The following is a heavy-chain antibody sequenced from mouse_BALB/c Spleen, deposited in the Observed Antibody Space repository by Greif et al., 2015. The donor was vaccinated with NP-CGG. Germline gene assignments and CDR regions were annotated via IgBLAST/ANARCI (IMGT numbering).Heavy chain of an antibody. D-gene: IGHD1-1*01. J-gene: IGHJ4*01. Sequence: QVQLQQSGAELVKPGASVKLSCKTSGYTFTSYWIQWVKQRPGQGLGWIGEIFPGTGTTYYNEKFKGKATLTIDTSSSPAYMQLSSLTSEGSAVYFCARDGLFLRSSYYAMDYWGQGTSVTVSS. CDR2: IFPGTGTT. CDR1: GYTFTSYW. CDR3: ARDGLFLRSSYYAMDY. V-gene: IGHV1S132*01.